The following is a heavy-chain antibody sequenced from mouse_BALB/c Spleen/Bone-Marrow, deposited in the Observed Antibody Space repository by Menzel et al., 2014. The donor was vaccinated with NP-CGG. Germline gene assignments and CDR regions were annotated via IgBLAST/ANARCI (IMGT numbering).Heavy chain of an antibody. CDR3: ARLGRDYFDY. CDR2: INPGSGGS. D-gene: IGHD4-1*01. V-gene: IGHV1-54*01. Sequence: QVHVKQSGAELVRPGTSVKVSCKASGYAFTIYLIEWIKQRPGQGLEWIGVINPGSGGSNYNEKFKGKATLTADKSSSTAYMQLSSLTSDDSAVYFCARLGRDYFDYWGQGTTLTVSS. CDR1: GYAFTIYL. J-gene: IGHJ2*01.